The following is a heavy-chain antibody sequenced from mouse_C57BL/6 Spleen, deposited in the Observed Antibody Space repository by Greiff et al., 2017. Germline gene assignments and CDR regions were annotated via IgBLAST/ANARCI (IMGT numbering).Heavy chain of an antibody. V-gene: IGHV2-2*01. CDR2: IWSGGST. CDR1: GFSLTSYG. CDR3: ARIDRVYFDV. Sequence: QVQLQQSGPGLVQPSQSLSITCTVSGFSLTSYGVHWVRQSPGKGLEWLGVIWSGGSTDYNAAFISRLSLSKDKSKSPVFFKMNSLQADDTAIYYCARIDRVYFDVWGTGTTVTVSS. D-gene: IGHD2-14*01. J-gene: IGHJ1*03.